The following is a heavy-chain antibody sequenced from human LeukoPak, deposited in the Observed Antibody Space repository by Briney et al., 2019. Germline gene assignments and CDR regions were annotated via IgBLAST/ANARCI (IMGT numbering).Heavy chain of an antibody. J-gene: IGHJ5*02. V-gene: IGHV4-30-4*02. D-gene: IGHD6-13*01. CDR3: ARDLGSSWYFWFDP. CDR1: GGSISSGDYY. CDR2: MYYSGST. Sequence: SETLSLTCTVSGGSISSGDYYWSWIRQPPGKGLEWIAYMYYSGSTYYNPSLKNRVTMSADTSKNQLSLKLSSVTAADTAVYYCARDLGSSWYFWFDPWGQGTLVTVSS.